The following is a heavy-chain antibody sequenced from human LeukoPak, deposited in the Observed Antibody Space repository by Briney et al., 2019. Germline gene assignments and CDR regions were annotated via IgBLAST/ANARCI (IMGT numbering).Heavy chain of an antibody. CDR3: AKSPNLYSSGWYFDY. J-gene: IGHJ4*02. CDR2: ISGSGGST. Sequence: GGSLRLSCAASGFTFSSYAMGWVRQAPGKGLEWVSAISGSGGSTYYADSVKGRFTISRDNSKNTLYLQMNSLRAEDTAVYYCAKSPNLYSSGWYFDYWGQGTLVTVSS. V-gene: IGHV3-23*01. D-gene: IGHD6-19*01. CDR1: GFTFSSYA.